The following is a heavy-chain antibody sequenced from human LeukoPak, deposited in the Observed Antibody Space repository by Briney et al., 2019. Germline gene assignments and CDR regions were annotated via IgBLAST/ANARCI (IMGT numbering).Heavy chain of an antibody. CDR3: AKVGQVDTAMDHYFDY. D-gene: IGHD5-18*01. Sequence: GGSLRLSCAASGFTFSSYGMSWVRQAPGKGLEWVSAISGSGGSTYYAGSVKGRFTISRDNSKNTLYLQMNSLRAEDTAVYYCAKVGQVDTAMDHYFDYWGQGTLVTVSS. J-gene: IGHJ4*02. CDR2: ISGSGGST. CDR1: GFTFSSYG. V-gene: IGHV3-23*01.